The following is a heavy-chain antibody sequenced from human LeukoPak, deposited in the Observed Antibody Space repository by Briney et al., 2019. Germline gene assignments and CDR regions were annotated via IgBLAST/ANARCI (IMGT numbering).Heavy chain of an antibody. CDR2: IYHSGST. CDR3: ARVGYDSSGYYFRLDY. J-gene: IGHJ4*02. V-gene: IGHV4-4*02. Sequence: PSGTLSLTCAVSGGSIRSSNWWSWVRQPPGKGLEWIGQIYHSGSTNYNPSLKSRVTISVDKSKNQFSLKLSSVTAADTAVYYCARVGYDSSGYYFRLDYWGQGTLVTVSS. CDR1: GGSIRSSNW. D-gene: IGHD3-22*01.